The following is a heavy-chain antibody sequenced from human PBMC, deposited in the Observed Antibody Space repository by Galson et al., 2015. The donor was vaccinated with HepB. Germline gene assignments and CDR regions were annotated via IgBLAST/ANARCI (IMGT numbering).Heavy chain of an antibody. CDR2: ISCSSYYK. Sequence: SLRLSFATSGSAFYRYTLNWVRPAPGKGLEWVSSISCSSYYKYYADSLQGRVSNSLDNVKNSLSLQMTSLRAEDTAVYYCARDANFYSDSRGSYIRRPNDAFDIWGQGTMVTDSS. CDR3: ARDANFYSDSRGSYIRRPNDAFDI. J-gene: IGHJ3*02. D-gene: IGHD3-22*01. CDR1: GSAFYRYT. V-gene: IGHV3-21*01.